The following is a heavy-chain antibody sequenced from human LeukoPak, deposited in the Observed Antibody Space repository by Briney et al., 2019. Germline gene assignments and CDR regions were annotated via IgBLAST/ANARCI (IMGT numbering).Heavy chain of an antibody. Sequence: SETLSLTRTVCGGSQNHYYWRWIRQPAGKGLEWIGQIYSCWTTNHNPSLRSRVTMSVDTSKNQFSLELTSITAADSAVYYCARQLSMVRGILGRNPHPVSPDLGFDYWGQGALVTVSS. J-gene: IGHJ4*02. CDR1: GGSQNHYY. CDR2: IYSCWTT. V-gene: IGHV4-4*07. CDR3: ARQLSMVRGILGRNPHPVSPDLGFDY. D-gene: IGHD3-10*01.